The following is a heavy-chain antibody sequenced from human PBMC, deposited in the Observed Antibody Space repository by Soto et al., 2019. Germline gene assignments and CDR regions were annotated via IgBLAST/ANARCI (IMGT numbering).Heavy chain of an antibody. CDR2: IWYDGSNQ. D-gene: IGHD3-22*01. CDR3: AREDYYYDSSGYSYYFDY. Sequence: QVQLVESGGGVVQPGRSLRLSCAASGFTFSSYGMHWVRQAPGKGLEWVEVIWYDGSNQYYADSVKGRFTISRDKSKNAMYLQMISLIAEDTAVYYCAREDYYYDSSGYSYYFDYWGQGTLVTVSS. V-gene: IGHV3-33*01. CDR1: GFTFSSYG. J-gene: IGHJ4*02.